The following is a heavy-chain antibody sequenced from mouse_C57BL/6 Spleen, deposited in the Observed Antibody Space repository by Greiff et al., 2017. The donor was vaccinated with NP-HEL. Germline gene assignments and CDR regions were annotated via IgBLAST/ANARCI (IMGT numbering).Heavy chain of an antibody. Sequence: VKLQQPGAELVKPGASVKMSCKASGYTFTSYWITWVKQRPGQGLEWIGDIYPGSGSTNYNEKFKSKATLTVDTSSSTAYMQLSSLTSEDSAVYYCARDYYGSSHNFDYWGQGTTLTVSS. CDR1: GYTFTSYW. CDR2: IYPGSGST. D-gene: IGHD1-1*01. J-gene: IGHJ2*01. CDR3: ARDYYGSSHNFDY. V-gene: IGHV1-55*01.